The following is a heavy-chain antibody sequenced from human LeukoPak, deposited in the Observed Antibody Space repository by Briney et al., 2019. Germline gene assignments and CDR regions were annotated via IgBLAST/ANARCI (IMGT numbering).Heavy chain of an antibody. J-gene: IGHJ6*02. CDR1: GFTFSSYD. CDR2: IGTAGDT. V-gene: IGHV3-13*01. Sequence: GGSLRLSCAASGFTFSSYDMHWVRQATGKGLEWVSAIGTAGDTYYPGSVKGRFTISRENAKNSLYLQMNSLRVGDTAVYYCARDLRGGYDNHYYYYGMDVWGQGTTVTVSS. CDR3: ARDLRGGYDNHYYYYGMDV. D-gene: IGHD5-12*01.